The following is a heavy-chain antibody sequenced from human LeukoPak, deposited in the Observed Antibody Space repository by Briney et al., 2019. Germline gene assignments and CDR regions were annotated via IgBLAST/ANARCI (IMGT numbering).Heavy chain of an antibody. J-gene: IGHJ4*02. Sequence: GGSLRLSCAASGFTFSSYGMHWVRQAPGKGLEWVAFIRYDGSNKYYADSVKGRFTISRDNSKNTLYLQMNSLRAEDTAVYYCAKVGRSSYHFDYWGQGTLVTVSS. D-gene: IGHD6-6*01. CDR2: IRYDGSNK. CDR1: GFTFSSYG. CDR3: AKVGRSSYHFDY. V-gene: IGHV3-30*02.